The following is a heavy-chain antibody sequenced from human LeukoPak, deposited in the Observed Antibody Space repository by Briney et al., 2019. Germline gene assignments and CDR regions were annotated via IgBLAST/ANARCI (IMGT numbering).Heavy chain of an antibody. V-gene: IGHV3-49*04. D-gene: IGHD1-7*01. CDR3: TRAGITGTSPTPDWYFDL. CDR1: GFTFSSYV. J-gene: IGHJ2*01. CDR2: IRSKAYGGTT. Sequence: GGSLRLSCAASGFTFSSYVVHWVRQAPGKGLEWVGFIRSKAYGGTTEYAASVKGRFTISRDDSKSIAYLQMNSLKTEDTAVYYCTRAGITGTSPTPDWYFDLWGRGTQATVSS.